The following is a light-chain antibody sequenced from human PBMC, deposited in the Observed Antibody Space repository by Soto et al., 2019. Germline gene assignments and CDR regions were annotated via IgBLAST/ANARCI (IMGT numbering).Light chain of an antibody. J-gene: IGKJ5*01. CDR1: ESVSTN. Sequence: EIEMTQSPATLSLAPGERVTLSCRASESVSTNLAWYQQKAGQAPRLLIYGASTRATGIPARFSGSGSGTDFTLTISSLEPEDFAVYYCQQRSNWPKVTFGQGTRLEIK. CDR3: QQRSNWPKVT. V-gene: IGKV3-11*01. CDR2: GAS.